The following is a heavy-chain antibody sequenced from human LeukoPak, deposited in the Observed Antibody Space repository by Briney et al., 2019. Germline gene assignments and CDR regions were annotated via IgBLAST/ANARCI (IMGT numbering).Heavy chain of an antibody. CDR3: AKEDYYGSGSPPFDY. Sequence: GRSLRLSCAASRFTFSSYGMHWVRQAPGKGLEWVAVISYDGSNKYYADSVKGRFTISRDNSKNTLYLQMNSLRAEDTAVYYCAKEDYYGSGSPPFDYWGQGTLVTVSS. CDR2: ISYDGSNK. J-gene: IGHJ4*02. D-gene: IGHD3-10*01. V-gene: IGHV3-30*18. CDR1: RFTFSSYG.